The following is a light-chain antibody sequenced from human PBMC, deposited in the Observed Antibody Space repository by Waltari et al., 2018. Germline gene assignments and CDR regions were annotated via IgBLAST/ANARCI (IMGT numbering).Light chain of an antibody. CDR2: RNT. V-gene: IGLV3-25*03. Sequence: SPGLTQPPSVSVSPGPTAIITCSGDELADKYIYWFQQKSGQAPVVVIRRNTGRPSGIPERFSASDSGTTGTLVISGVQAEDEAEYYCQSADDSGDHVLFGGGTKLTVL. J-gene: IGLJ2*01. CDR1: ELADKY. CDR3: QSADDSGDHVL.